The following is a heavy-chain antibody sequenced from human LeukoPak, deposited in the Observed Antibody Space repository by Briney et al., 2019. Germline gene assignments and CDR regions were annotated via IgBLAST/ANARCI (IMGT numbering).Heavy chain of an antibody. J-gene: IGHJ4*02. CDR3: TTGDGYDILTGY. Sequence: GGSLRLSCAASGLTFSNAWMSWVRQAPGKGLEWVGRIASKTDGGTTDYAAPVKGRFTLSRDDSRNTLYLQMNSLKTEDTAVCYCTTGDGYDILTGYWGQGTLVTVSS. CDR1: GLTFSNAW. CDR2: IASKTDGGTT. D-gene: IGHD3-9*01. V-gene: IGHV3-15*04.